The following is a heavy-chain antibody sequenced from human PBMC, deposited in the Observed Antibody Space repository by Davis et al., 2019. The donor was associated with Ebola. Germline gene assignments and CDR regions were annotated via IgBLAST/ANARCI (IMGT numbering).Heavy chain of an antibody. V-gene: IGHV1-18*01. CDR2: ISPYNGNR. Sequence: AASVKVSCKASGYTFTTSGITWVRQAPGQGLERMGWISPYNGNRHYAQRLQGRVTMTTDTSTSTGYMELRTLGSDDTAVYYCAREAGGNEMDWGQGTLVTVSS. CDR1: GYTFTTSG. CDR3: AREAGGNEMD. J-gene: IGHJ4*02. D-gene: IGHD1-1*01.